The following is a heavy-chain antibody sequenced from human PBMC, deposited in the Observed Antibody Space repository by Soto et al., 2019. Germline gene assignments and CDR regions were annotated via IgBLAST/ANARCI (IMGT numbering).Heavy chain of an antibody. CDR3: ARDPGYYDSSAWSWYFDL. CDR2: IKQDGSEK. V-gene: IGHV3-7*01. CDR1: GFTFSSYW. J-gene: IGHJ2*01. Sequence: GGSLRLSCAASGFTFSSYWMSWVRQAPGKGLEWVANIKQDGSEKYYVDSVKGRFTISRDNANNSLYLQMNSLRTEDTAVYYCARDPGYYDSSAWSWYFDLWGRGTLVTVSS. D-gene: IGHD3-22*01.